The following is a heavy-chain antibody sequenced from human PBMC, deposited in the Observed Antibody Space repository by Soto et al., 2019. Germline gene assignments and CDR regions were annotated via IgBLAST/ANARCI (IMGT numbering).Heavy chain of an antibody. CDR1: GYTFTNYD. CDR3: ARGPGPDY. D-gene: IGHD2-8*02. Sequence: QVQLVQSGAEVKKPGASVKVSCKASGYTFTNYDINWVRQATGQGLEWVGWMSPNTGNTYFARKFQGRVTMTRDTSISTDYMALSSLRSDDTAVYYCARGPGPDYWGQGTLVTVSS. CDR2: MSPNTGNT. V-gene: IGHV1-8*01. J-gene: IGHJ4*02.